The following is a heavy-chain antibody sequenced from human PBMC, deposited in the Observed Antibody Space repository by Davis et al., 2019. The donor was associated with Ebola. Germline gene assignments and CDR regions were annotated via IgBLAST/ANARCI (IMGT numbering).Heavy chain of an antibody. J-gene: IGHJ4*02. D-gene: IGHD2-8*02. Sequence: GPTLVKPTQTLTLTCSFSGFSLSASGVGVGWVRQSPGKALEWLALIYWNDEQRYNPSLKSRLTITKDTSKNQVVLTMTNMDPVDTGTYYCAHKEFGYCTGTTCLSYFDYWGRGTLVTVSS. CDR1: GFSLSASGVG. CDR3: AHKEFGYCTGTTCLSYFDY. V-gene: IGHV2-5*01. CDR2: IYWNDEQ.